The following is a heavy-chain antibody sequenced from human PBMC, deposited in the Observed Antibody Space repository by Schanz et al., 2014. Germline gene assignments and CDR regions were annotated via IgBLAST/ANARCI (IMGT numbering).Heavy chain of an antibody. Sequence: QVQLVESGGGLLQPGGSLRLSCVASGFTFSSYSMNWVRQPPGKGLEWIGSIFYSGSTYNNPSLKSRVTISIDTSKNQFSLRLNSVTAADTAVYYCARQGGYCSSTRCYHRYFDLWGRGTLVTVSS. CDR2: IFYSGST. J-gene: IGHJ2*01. CDR3: ARQGGYCSSTRCYHRYFDL. V-gene: IGHV4-39*01. D-gene: IGHD2-2*03. CDR1: GFTFSSYSMN.